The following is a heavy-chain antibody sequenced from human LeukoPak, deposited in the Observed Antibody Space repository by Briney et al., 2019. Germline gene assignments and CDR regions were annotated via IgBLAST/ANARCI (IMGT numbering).Heavy chain of an antibody. CDR3: ARSLSPYGLDV. V-gene: IGHV4-31*03. CDR1: GGSISSGGYH. Sequence: SETLSLTCSVFGGSISSGGYHWNWIRQHPGKGLEFIGYIYYSGSTHYIPSLRSRMTISLDTSKNQFSLKLSSVTAADTAVYYCARSLSPYGLDVWGQGTTVTVSS. CDR2: IYYSGST. J-gene: IGHJ6*02. D-gene: IGHD2/OR15-2a*01.